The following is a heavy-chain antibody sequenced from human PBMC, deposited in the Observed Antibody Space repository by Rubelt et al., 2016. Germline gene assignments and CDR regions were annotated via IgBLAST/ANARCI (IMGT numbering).Heavy chain of an antibody. Sequence: QVTLRESGPALVKPTQTLTLTCTFSGFSLSSRGVAVGWIRQPPGKALEWLSVIYWDDDIRHSTSLKTRPTISKETSKNQVVLTMTNMDPVDTATYYCARISRNGYYFDYWGQGTLVTVSS. J-gene: IGHJ4*02. CDR2: IYWDDDI. CDR3: ARISRNGYYFDY. D-gene: IGHD1-1*01. V-gene: IGHV2-70*01. CDR1: GFSLSSRGVA.